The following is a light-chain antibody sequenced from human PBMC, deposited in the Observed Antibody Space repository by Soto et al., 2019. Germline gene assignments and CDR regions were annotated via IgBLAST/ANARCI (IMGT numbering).Light chain of an antibody. V-gene: IGKV1-39*01. Sequence: DIQMTQSPSSLSASVGDRVTITCRANQTISNYLNWYQQKPGKAPSLLIYGASTLQSGVPSRFSGSGSGRDFTLTISSLQLEDLVTYYCQQSYSTLLYTFGQGTNLEIK. CDR1: QTISNY. CDR3: QQSYSTLLYT. CDR2: GAS. J-gene: IGKJ2*01.